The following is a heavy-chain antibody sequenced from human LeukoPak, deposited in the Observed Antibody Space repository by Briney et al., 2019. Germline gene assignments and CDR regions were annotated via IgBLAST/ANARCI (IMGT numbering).Heavy chain of an antibody. J-gene: IGHJ4*02. Sequence: GGSLRLSCAASGFTFSSYAMHWVRQAPGKGLEWVAVISYDGSNIYYADSVKGRFAVSRDNSKNTVYLQMNSLRAEDTAVYYCARIPGGYYFNYWGQGTLVTVSS. CDR1: GFTFSSYA. CDR3: ARIPGGYYFNY. CDR2: ISYDGSNI. D-gene: IGHD3-22*01. V-gene: IGHV3-30*09.